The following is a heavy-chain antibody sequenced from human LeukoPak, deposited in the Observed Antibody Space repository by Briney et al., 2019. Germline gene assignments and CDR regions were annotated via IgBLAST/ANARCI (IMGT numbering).Heavy chain of an antibody. J-gene: IGHJ4*02. CDR3: ARGRSSPLPLDY. V-gene: IGHV3-30-3*01. D-gene: IGHD6-13*01. Sequence: GGSLRLSCAASRFTFSSYALHWVRQAPGKGLEWVAVISYGGSNKYYADSVKGRFTISRDNSKNTLYLQMNSLRAEDTAVYYCARGRSSPLPLDYWGQGTLVTVSS. CDR2: ISYGGSNK. CDR1: RFTFSSYA.